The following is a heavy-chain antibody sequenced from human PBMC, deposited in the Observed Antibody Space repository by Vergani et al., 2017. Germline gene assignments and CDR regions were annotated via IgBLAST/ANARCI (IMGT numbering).Heavy chain of an antibody. V-gene: IGHV4-34*01. CDR2: INHGGST. Sequence: QVQLQQWGAGLLKPSETLSLTCAVYGGSFSGYYWSWIRQPPGKGLGWIGEINHGGSTNYNPSLKSRVTISVDTSKNQFSLQLSSVTAADTAVYYCARGRRGMYRRLGGYEMDVWGKGTTVTVSS. CDR1: GGSFSGYY. CDR3: ARGRRGMYRRLGGYEMDV. J-gene: IGHJ6*04. D-gene: IGHD3-10*01.